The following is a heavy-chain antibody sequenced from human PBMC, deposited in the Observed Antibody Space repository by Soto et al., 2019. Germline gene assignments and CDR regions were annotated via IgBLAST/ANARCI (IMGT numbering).Heavy chain of an antibody. D-gene: IGHD3-9*01. J-gene: IGHJ3*02. CDR1: GDSLSTFF. CDR2: VYHTGNS. Sequence: SETLSLTCTVSGDSLSTFFWSWIRQPPGKGLEWMGYVYHTGNSNYNPSLKSRVTISVDKSKNQFSLRLISVTAADTAVYFCARARNYYDILTGRIVPDAFDMWGQGTMVTVSS. V-gene: IGHV4-59*01. CDR3: ARARNYYDILTGRIVPDAFDM.